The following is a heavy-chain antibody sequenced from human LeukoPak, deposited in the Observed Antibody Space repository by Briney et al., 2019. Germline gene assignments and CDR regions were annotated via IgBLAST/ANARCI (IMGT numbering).Heavy chain of an antibody. D-gene: IGHD2/OR15-2a*01. CDR1: GGSFTAFF. Sequence: PSETLSLTCAVYGGSFTAFFWSWIRQSPEKGLEWIGTIYHSGSTYYNPSLKSRISISVDTSKNQFSLKLRSVTAADTAVYYCARPTSKLGSFDYWGQGTLVTVSS. V-gene: IGHV4-34*01. CDR2: IYHSGST. CDR3: ARPTSKLGSFDY. J-gene: IGHJ4*02.